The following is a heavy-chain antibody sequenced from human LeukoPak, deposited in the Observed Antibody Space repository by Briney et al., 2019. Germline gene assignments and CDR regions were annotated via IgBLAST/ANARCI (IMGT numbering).Heavy chain of an antibody. J-gene: IGHJ4*02. D-gene: IGHD2-15*01. CDR2: IYHSGST. CDR1: GGSISSSNW. V-gene: IGHV4-4*02. CDR3: ARAYCSGGSCYLVDY. Sequence: SETLSLTWAVAGGSISSSNWWCWGRQPPGKRLERIGDIYHSGSTNYNPSLKSRVTISVDKSKNQFSLKLSSVTAADTAVYYCARAYCSGGSCYLVDYWGQGTLVTAPS.